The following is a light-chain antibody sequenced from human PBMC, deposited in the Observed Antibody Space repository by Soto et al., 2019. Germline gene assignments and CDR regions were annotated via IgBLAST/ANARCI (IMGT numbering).Light chain of an antibody. J-gene: IGKJ4*01. CDR2: DAS. CDR1: QSVRGY. Sequence: EIVLTQSPATLSLSPGERATLSCRASQSVRGYLAWYQQKPGQAPRLLIYDASSRAAGIPARFSGSGSGTDFTLTISGLEPEDFAVYFCQQCRNWPLTFGGGTKVEIK. V-gene: IGKV3-11*01. CDR3: QQCRNWPLT.